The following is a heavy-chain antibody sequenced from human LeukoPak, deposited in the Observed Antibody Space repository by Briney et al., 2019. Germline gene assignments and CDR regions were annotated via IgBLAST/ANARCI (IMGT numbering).Heavy chain of an antibody. D-gene: IGHD6-19*01. V-gene: IGHV3-11*05. Sequence: PGGSLRLSCAASGFTFSGFYMSWIRQAPGKGLEWVSCIGSSSIYTNYADSVKGRFTISRDNAKNSLYLQMDGLRAEDTAVYYCARDRGAVAATWFDYWGQGTLVTVSS. J-gene: IGHJ4*02. CDR1: GFTFSGFY. CDR3: ARDRGAVAATWFDY. CDR2: IGSSSIYT.